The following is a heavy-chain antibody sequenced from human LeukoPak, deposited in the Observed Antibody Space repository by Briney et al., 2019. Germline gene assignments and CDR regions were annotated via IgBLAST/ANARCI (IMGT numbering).Heavy chain of an antibody. CDR1: GGSISSYY. CDR3: ARSQGYYYDSSGYGTEY. CDR2: IYYSGST. D-gene: IGHD3-22*01. J-gene: IGHJ4*02. Sequence: PSETLSLXCTVSGGSISSYYWSWIRQPPGKVLEWIGYIYYSGSTNYNPSLKSRVTISVDTSKNQFSLKLSSVTAADTAVYYCARSQGYYYDSSGYGTEYWGQGTLVTVSS. V-gene: IGHV4-59*01.